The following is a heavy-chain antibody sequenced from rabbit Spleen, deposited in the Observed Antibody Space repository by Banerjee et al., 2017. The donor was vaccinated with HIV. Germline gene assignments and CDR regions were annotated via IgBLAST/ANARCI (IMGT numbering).Heavy chain of an antibody. CDR3: AKSDADSNWSANL. J-gene: IGHJ4*01. CDR2: INAATGKP. CDR1: GFSFGDRDV. V-gene: IGHV1S45*01. D-gene: IGHD4-2*01. Sequence: QEQLVESGGGLVQPTGSLTLTCKASGFSFGDRDVMCWVRQAPGKGLEWIACINAATGKPVYATWAKGRFTISRTSSTTVTLQMTSLTAADTATYFCAKSDADSNWSANLWGPGTLVTVS.